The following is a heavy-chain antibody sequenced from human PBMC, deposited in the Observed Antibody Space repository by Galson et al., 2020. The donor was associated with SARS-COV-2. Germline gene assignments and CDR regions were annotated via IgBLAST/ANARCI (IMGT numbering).Heavy chain of an antibody. V-gene: IGHV3-20*04. Sequence: GESLKISCASSGFIFADYGMSWVRQAPGKGLEWVSGINWNGDNTGYADSVKGRFTISRDNAKNSLYLQMNSLRAEDTALYYCARAHKWELGDYRYYMDVWGKGTTVTVSS. CDR2: INWNGDNT. J-gene: IGHJ6*03. CDR3: ARAHKWELGDYRYYMDV. CDR1: GFIFADYG. D-gene: IGHD1-26*01.